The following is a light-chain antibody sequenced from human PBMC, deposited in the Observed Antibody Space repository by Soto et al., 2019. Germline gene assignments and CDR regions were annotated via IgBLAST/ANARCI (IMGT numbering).Light chain of an antibody. V-gene: IGKV1-5*03. Sequence: DIQMTQSPSTLSASVGDRVAITCRASQSITTWLAWYQHKPGKASKLLIYKASSLQSGVPSRFSGSGSGTEFTLTISSLQPDDFATYYCQQYNTYSRTFGQGTKVDIK. CDR3: QQYNTYSRT. CDR1: QSITTW. J-gene: IGKJ1*01. CDR2: KAS.